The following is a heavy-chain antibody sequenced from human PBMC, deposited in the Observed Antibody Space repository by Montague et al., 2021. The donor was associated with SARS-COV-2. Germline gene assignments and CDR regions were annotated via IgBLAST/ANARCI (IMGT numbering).Heavy chain of an antibody. J-gene: IGHJ6*03. Sequence: SETLSLTCAVHAWSFSGYFWNLIPQSPRKWLEWIAEIYHGGSTNYNPSLKTRLTISADTSKHLFSLKLTSVAATDTAVYYCARLRDGVVPSPILGIGPYFPYYYMDAWGKGTTVTVS. CDR3: ARLRDGVVPSPILGIGPYFPYYYMDA. CDR1: AWSFSGYF. D-gene: IGHD2-15*01. CDR2: IYHGGST. V-gene: IGHV4-34*01.